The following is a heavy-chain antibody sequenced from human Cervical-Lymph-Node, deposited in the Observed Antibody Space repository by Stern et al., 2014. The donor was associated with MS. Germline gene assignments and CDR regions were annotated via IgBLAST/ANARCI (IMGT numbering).Heavy chain of an antibody. CDR1: GGTFSSYA. D-gene: IGHD6-6*01. V-gene: IGHV1-69*09. Sequence: VQLVESGAEVKKPGSSVKVSCKASGGTFSSYAISWVRQAPGQGLEWMGRIIPILGIANYAQKFQGRVTITADKSTSTAYMELSSLRSEDTAVYYCARDSEVEQLVRDYYYGMDVWGQGTTVTVSS. J-gene: IGHJ6*02. CDR3: ARDSEVEQLVRDYYYGMDV. CDR2: IIPILGIA.